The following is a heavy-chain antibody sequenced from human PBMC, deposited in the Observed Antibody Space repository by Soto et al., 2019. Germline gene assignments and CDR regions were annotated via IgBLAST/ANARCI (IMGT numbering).Heavy chain of an antibody. CDR3: ARINGGSPDF. CDR2: IYISGTT. D-gene: IGHD2-15*01. Sequence: SETLSLTCTVSGGSMNAHFWSWIRQSAGKGLEWIGHIYISGTTMYNPSLKSRVTMSVDPPKNQLSLKLASVTAADTAVYYCARINGGSPDFWGQGTLVTVSS. J-gene: IGHJ4*02. CDR1: GGSMNAHF. V-gene: IGHV4-4*07.